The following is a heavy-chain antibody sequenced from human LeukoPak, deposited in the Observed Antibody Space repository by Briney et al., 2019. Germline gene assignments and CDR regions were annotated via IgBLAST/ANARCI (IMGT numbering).Heavy chain of an antibody. CDR2: INHSGST. CDR1: GVSISSYY. D-gene: IGHD3-10*01. J-gene: IGHJ3*02. CDR3: ATGAWFGELSDAFDI. V-gene: IGHV4-34*01. Sequence: SETLSLTCTVSGVSISSYYWSWIRQPPGKGLEWIGEINHSGSTNYNPSLKSRVTISVDTSKNQFSLKLSSVTAADTAVYYCATGAWFGELSDAFDIWGQGTMVTVSS.